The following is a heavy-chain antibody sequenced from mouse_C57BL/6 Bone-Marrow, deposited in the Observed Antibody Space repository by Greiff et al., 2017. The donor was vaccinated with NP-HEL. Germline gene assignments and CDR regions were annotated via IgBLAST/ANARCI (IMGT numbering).Heavy chain of an antibody. Sequence: VQLQQSGPGLVQPSQSLSITCTVSGFSFTSYGVHWVRQSPGKGLEWLGVIWRGGSTDYNAAFMPRLSLPKDNPTCQVFFKMNRLQADDTAIYYCAKPHYYGSSYVSAMDYWGQGTSVTVSS. J-gene: IGHJ4*01. V-gene: IGHV2-5*01. CDR2: IWRGGST. D-gene: IGHD1-1*01. CDR1: GFSFTSYG. CDR3: AKPHYYGSSYVSAMDY.